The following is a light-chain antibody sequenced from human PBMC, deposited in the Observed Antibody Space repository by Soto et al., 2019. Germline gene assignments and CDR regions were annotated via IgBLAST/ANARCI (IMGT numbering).Light chain of an antibody. CDR1: SSDVGGSNF. V-gene: IGLV2-14*03. Sequence: SVLTQPASVSDSPGQSITISCTGTSSDVGGSNFVSWYQQHPGKPPKLIIYDVANRPSGVSNRFSGSKSGSTASLIISRLQTEDEAGYYCVSYTSSTTYVFGTGTKV. CDR3: VSYTSSTTYV. CDR2: DVA. J-gene: IGLJ1*01.